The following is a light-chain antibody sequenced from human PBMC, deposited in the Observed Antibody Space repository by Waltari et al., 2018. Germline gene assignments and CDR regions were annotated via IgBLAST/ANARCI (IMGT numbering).Light chain of an antibody. CDR3: QHYVRLPAT. CDR2: AAS. J-gene: IGKJ1*01. Sequence: EIVLTQSPGTLSLSPGERVTLSCRASQSVSRSLAWYQQKPGQAPRLLIYAASSRATGIPGRVRGRGSGTDFSLTISRLEPEDFAVYYCQHYVRLPATFGQGTKVEI. CDR1: QSVSRS. V-gene: IGKV3-20*01.